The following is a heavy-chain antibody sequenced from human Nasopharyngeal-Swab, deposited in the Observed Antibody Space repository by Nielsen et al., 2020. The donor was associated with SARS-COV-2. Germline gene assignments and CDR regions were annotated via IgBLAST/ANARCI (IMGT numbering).Heavy chain of an antibody. CDR3: AILEGNGSGSP. V-gene: IGHV3-66*01. Sequence: GGSLRLSCAASGFTFSSYAIHWVRQAPGKGLEWVSVIYTGGSTYYADSVKGRFTISRDNSKNTLYLQMNSLRAEDTAVYYCAILEGNGSGSPWGQGTLVTVSS. D-gene: IGHD3-10*01. J-gene: IGHJ5*02. CDR1: GFTFSSYA. CDR2: IYTGGST.